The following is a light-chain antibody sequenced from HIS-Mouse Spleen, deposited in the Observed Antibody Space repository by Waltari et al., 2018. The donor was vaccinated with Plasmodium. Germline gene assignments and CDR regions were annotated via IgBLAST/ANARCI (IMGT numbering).Light chain of an antibody. CDR3: QSADSSGTYRV. J-gene: IGLJ2*01. CDR2: KDS. Sequence: SYELTQPPSVSVSPGQTARSTCSGHALPKQYAYWYQQKPGQAPVLVIYKDSERPSGIPERFSGSSSGTTVTLTISGVQAEDEADYYCQSADSSGTYRVFGGGTKLTVL. CDR1: ALPKQY. V-gene: IGLV3-25*03.